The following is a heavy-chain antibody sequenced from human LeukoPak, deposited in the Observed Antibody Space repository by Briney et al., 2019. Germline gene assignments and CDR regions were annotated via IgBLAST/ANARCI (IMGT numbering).Heavy chain of an antibody. Sequence: GGSLSLSCAASGFTFSVSVMHWVRQAPGKRLEYVSVISSNGGSTSYANSVKGRFTISRDNSKNTLYLQMGSLRAEDMAVYYSVRDLSGGGLDYWGQGTLVTVSS. J-gene: IGHJ4*02. D-gene: IGHD3-10*01. CDR1: GFTFSVSV. CDR2: ISSNGGST. V-gene: IGHV3-64*01. CDR3: VRDLSGGGLDY.